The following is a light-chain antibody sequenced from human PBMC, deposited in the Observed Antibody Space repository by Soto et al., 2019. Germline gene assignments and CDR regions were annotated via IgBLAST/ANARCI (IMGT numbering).Light chain of an antibody. CDR2: DAS. V-gene: IGKV3-11*01. J-gene: IGKJ5*01. Sequence: EIVLTQSPATLSLSPGERATLSCRASQSVRSYLAWYQQKPGQAPRLLIYDASNRATGIPARFSGSGSGTDFTLIISSLEPEDFAVYYCQQRSSWPSITFGQGTRLEIK. CDR1: QSVRSY. CDR3: QQRSSWPSIT.